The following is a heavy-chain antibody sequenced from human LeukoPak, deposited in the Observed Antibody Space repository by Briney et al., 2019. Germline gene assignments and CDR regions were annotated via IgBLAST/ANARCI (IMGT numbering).Heavy chain of an antibody. D-gene: IGHD6-13*01. Sequence: SETLSLTCAVYGGSFSGYYWSWIRQPPGKGLEWIGEINHSGSTNYNPSLKSRVTISVDTSKNQFSLKLSSVTAADTAVYYCAVVSARHVAAAGRAFDIWGQGTMVTVSS. J-gene: IGHJ3*02. CDR3: AVVSARHVAAAGRAFDI. CDR2: INHSGST. V-gene: IGHV4-34*01. CDR1: GGSFSGYY.